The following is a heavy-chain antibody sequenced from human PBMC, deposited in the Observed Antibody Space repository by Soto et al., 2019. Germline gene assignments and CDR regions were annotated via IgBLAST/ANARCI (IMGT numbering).Heavy chain of an antibody. CDR3: ARGTGSYDFWSGYLDY. Sequence: QVQLVQSGAEVKKPGASVKVSCKASGYTFTSYGISWVRQAPGQGLEWMGWISAYNGNTNYAQKLQGRGTMTTDTSTSTGYMELRSLRSDDTGVYYCARGTGSYDFWSGYLDYWGQGTLVTVSS. J-gene: IGHJ4*02. D-gene: IGHD3-3*01. CDR2: ISAYNGNT. CDR1: GYTFTSYG. V-gene: IGHV1-18*01.